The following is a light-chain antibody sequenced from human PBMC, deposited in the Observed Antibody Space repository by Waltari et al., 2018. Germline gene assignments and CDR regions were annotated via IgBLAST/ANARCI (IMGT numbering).Light chain of an antibody. V-gene: IGLV2-14*01. CDR1: SSDVGGYNY. CDR3: SSYTSSSTLV. J-gene: IGLJ2*01. CDR2: EVS. Sequence: QSVLTQPASVSGSPGQSITISCAGTSSDVGGYNYVSWYQQHPDKAPQLVIYEVSHRPPGVSSRFSGSKSGNTASLTISGLRAEDEADYYCSSYTSSSTLVFGGGTKVTVL.